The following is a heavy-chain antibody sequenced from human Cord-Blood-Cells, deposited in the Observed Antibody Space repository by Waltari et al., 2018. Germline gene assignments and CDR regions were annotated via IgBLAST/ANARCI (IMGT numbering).Heavy chain of an antibody. CDR2: IYTRGST. Sequence: QVQLQESGPGLVKPSETLSLTCTVSGGSISSYYWSWIRQPAGKGLEWIGRIYTRGSTSYNPSHKRRDTMSVDTARNLFSLKLSSVTAADTAVYYCARDQGMIAAAGTNWFDPWGQGTLVTVSS. CDR1: GGSISSYY. J-gene: IGHJ5*02. V-gene: IGHV4-4*07. CDR3: ARDQGMIAAAGTNWFDP. D-gene: IGHD6-13*01.